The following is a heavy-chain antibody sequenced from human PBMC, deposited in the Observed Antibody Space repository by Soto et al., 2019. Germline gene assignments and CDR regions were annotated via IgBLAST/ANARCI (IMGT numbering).Heavy chain of an antibody. Sequence: ASVKVSSKASGYTFTGYYMHWVRQAPGQGLEWMGWINPNSGGTNYEQKFKGWVTMTRATPISTAKMELSTLGSDAPAGYNCGRDEPYRSGGSCHRRRFFDYWGKGTLVTVPS. D-gene: IGHD2-15*01. V-gene: IGHV1-2*04. J-gene: IGHJ4*02. CDR3: GRDEPYRSGGSCHRRRFFDY. CDR1: GYTFTGYY. CDR2: INPNSGGT.